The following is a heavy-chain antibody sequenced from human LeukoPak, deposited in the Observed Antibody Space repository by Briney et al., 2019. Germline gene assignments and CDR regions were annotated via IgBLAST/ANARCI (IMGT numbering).Heavy chain of an antibody. CDR1: RFTFSSYA. CDR3: AKSLGYCSSTSCYRDAFDI. D-gene: IGHD2-2*01. V-gene: IGHV3-23*01. Sequence: GGSLRLSCAASRFTFSSYAMSWVRQAPGKGLEWVSAISGSGGSTYYADSVKGRFTISRDNSKNTLYLQMNSLRAEDTAVYYCAKSLGYCSSTSCYRDAFDIWGQGTMVTVSS. J-gene: IGHJ3*02. CDR2: ISGSGGST.